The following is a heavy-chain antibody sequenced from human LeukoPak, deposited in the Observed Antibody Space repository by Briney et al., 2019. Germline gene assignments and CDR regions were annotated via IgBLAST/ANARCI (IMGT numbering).Heavy chain of an antibody. Sequence: GGSLRLSCAASGFTFSSYAMHWVRQAPGTGLEWVAVISYDGSNKYYADSVKGRFTISRDNSKSTVYLQMNSLRVEDAAVYYCSKDLTSDFGGDLDPWGQGTLVTVSS. CDR3: SKDLTSDFGGDLDP. J-gene: IGHJ5*02. CDR2: ISYDGSNK. V-gene: IGHV3-30-3*01. D-gene: IGHD3-10*01. CDR1: GFTFSSYA.